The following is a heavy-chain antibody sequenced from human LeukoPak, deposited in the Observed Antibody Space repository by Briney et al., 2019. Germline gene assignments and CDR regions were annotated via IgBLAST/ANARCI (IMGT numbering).Heavy chain of an antibody. J-gene: IGHJ4*02. CDR2: INPNSGGT. D-gene: IGHD6-19*01. CDR1: GYTFSGYY. CDR3: AKQQWLVGESGFDY. Sequence: ASETVSCKASGYTFSGYYMHWVRQAPGQGLEWMGWINPNSGGTNYAEKFQGRVTMTRDTSISTAYMDLTRLSSDDTAVYYCAKQQWLVGESGFDYWGQRTVVGVSS. V-gene: IGHV1-2*02.